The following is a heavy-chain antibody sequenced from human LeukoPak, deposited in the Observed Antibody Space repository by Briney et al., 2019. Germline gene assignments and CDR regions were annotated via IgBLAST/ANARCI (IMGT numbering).Heavy chain of an antibody. V-gene: IGHV3-21*04. J-gene: IGHJ4*02. D-gene: IGHD6-19*01. CDR3: AKEIGLAVYFDF. Sequence: GGALRLSCAASGFTFSSYSLNWVRQAPGKGLGGVSSITSSSSYIYYADSVRGRFTISRDNSKNTLYLQMNSLRAEDTAIYYCAKEIGLAVYFDFWGQGTQVTVSS. CDR1: GFTFSSYS. CDR2: ITSSSSYI.